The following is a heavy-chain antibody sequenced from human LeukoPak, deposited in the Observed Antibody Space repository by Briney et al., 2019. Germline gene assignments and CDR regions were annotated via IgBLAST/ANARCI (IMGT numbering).Heavy chain of an antibody. CDR1: GFAFSGYA. CDR2: IGARGDVT. CDR3: AKVHYTASFPGSFPGRNYFDS. Sequence: GGSLRLSCTVSGFAFSGYAMSWVRQAPGKGPEWVSSIGARGDVTYSADSVRGRFTISRDNSKRTLFLQMNSLRAEDTAVYYCAKVHYTASFPGSFPGRNYFDSWGQGSLVTVSS. D-gene: IGHD1-26*01. V-gene: IGHV3-23*01. J-gene: IGHJ4*02.